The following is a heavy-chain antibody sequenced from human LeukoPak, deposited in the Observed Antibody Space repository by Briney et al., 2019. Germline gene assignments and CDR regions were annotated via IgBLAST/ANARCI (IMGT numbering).Heavy chain of an antibody. CDR1: GGSISSYY. CDR3: AAHYYGSGSYYNRYYYYYYYMDV. V-gene: IGHV4-59*01. J-gene: IGHJ6*03. D-gene: IGHD3-10*01. CDR2: IYYSGST. Sequence: SETLPLTCTVSGGSISSYYWSWIRQPPGKGLEWIGYIYYSGSTNYNPSLKSRVTTSVDTSKNQFSLKLSSVTAADTAVYYCAAHYYGSGSYYNRYYYYYYYMDVWGKGTTVTVSS.